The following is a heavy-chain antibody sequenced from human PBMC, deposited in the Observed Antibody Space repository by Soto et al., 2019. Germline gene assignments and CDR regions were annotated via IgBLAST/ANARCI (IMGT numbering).Heavy chain of an antibody. V-gene: IGHV3-23*01. CDR3: VREGRGSFDF. CDR2: IGGRGNSA. CDR1: GFIFANYA. D-gene: IGHD5-12*01. J-gene: IGHJ3*01. Sequence: GGSLRLSCAASGFIFANYAINWIRQAPGKGLEWVSVIGGRGNSAYYADSVQGRFTISRDNSKNTLSLQMSSLTADDTAIYYCVREGRGSFDFWGRGTMVTVSS.